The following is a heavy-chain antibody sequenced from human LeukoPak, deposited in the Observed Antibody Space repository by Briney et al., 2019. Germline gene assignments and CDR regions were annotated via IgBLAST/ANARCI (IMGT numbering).Heavy chain of an antibody. Sequence: PSETLSLTCTVSGGSISSGGYYWSWIRQPPGKGLEWIGYIYSSGSTYYNPSLKSRVTMSVDTSKNQFSLKVSSVTAVDTAVYYCARKSRDGYLFDFWGQGTLVTVSS. CDR2: IYSSGST. CDR3: ARKSRDGYLFDF. J-gene: IGHJ4*02. D-gene: IGHD5-24*01. V-gene: IGHV4-61*08. CDR1: GGSISSGGYY.